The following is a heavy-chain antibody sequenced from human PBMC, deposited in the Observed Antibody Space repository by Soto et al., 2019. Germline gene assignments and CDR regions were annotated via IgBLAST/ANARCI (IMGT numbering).Heavy chain of an antibody. CDR2: IIPILGIA. V-gene: IGHV1-69*02. CDR1: GGTFSSYT. CDR3: ARAPLEDDILTGYYYDY. D-gene: IGHD3-9*01. J-gene: IGHJ4*02. Sequence: QVQLVQSGAEVKKPGSSVKVSCKASGGTFSSYTISWVRQAPGQGLEWMGRIIPILGIANYAQKFQGRVTITADKSTSTAYMELSSLRSEDTAVYYCARAPLEDDILTGYYYDYWGQGTLVTVSS.